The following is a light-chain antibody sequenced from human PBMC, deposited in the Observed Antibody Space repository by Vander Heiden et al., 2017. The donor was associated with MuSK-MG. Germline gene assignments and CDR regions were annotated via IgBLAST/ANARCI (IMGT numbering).Light chain of an antibody. V-gene: IGLV2-14*03. CDR1: SGDVGGYNY. Sequence: QSALTQPDSVSGSPGQSITISCTGTSGDVGGYNYVSWYQQHPGKAPKLMMYDVSNRPSGVSNRFSGSKSGNTASLTISGLQAEDEADYYCSSYTSSSRYVFGTGTKVTVL. CDR2: DVS. CDR3: SSYTSSSRYV. J-gene: IGLJ1*01.